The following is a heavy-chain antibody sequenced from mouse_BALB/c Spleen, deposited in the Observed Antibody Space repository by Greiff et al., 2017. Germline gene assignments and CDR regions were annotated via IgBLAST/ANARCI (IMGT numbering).Heavy chain of an antibody. J-gene: IGHJ4*01. Sequence: QVQLQQSGAELVRPGSSVKISCKASGYAFSSYWMNWVKQRPGQGLEWIGQIYPGDGDTNYNGKFKGKATLTADKSSSTAYMQLSSLTSEDSAVYFCARKGNYGAMDYWGQGTSVTVSS. V-gene: IGHV1-80*01. D-gene: IGHD2-1*01. CDR3: ARKGNYGAMDY. CDR2: IYPGDGDT. CDR1: GYAFSSYW.